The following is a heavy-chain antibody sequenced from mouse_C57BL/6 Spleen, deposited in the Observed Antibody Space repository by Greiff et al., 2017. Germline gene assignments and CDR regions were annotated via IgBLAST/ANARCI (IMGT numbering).Heavy chain of an antibody. D-gene: IGHD1-1*01. Sequence: VQLVESGAELVKPGASVKLSCKASGYTFTSYWMHWVKQRPGRGLEWIGRIDPNSGGTKYNEKFKSKATLTVDKPSSTAYMQLSSLTSEDSAVYYCARRDYYGSGGYYAMDYWGQGTSVTVSS. CDR1: GYTFTSYW. J-gene: IGHJ4*01. CDR2: IDPNSGGT. V-gene: IGHV1-62-3*01. CDR3: ARRDYYGSGGYYAMDY.